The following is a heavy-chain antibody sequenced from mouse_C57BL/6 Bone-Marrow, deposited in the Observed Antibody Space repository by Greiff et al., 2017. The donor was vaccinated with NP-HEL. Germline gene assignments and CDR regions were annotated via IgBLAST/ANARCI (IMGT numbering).Heavy chain of an antibody. CDR2: SRNKANDYTT. Sequence: EVQLVESGGGLVQSGRSLRLSCATSGFTFSDFYMEWVRQAPGKGLEWIAASRNKANDYTTEYSASVKGRFIVSRDTSQSILYLQMNALRAEDTAIYYCARNDGYSLDYWGQGTTLTVSS. D-gene: IGHD2-3*01. CDR3: ARNDGYSLDY. V-gene: IGHV7-1*01. J-gene: IGHJ2*01. CDR1: GFTFSDFY.